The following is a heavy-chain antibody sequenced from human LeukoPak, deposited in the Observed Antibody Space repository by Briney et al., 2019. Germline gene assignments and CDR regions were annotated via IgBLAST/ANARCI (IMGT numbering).Heavy chain of an antibody. CDR3: ARGPYGSGCSDL. CDR2: IIPILGVT. V-gene: IGHV1-69*04. J-gene: IGHJ5*02. D-gene: IGHD3-10*01. Sequence: EASVKVSCRASGGTFSSYAISWVRQAPGQGLEWMGRIIPILGVTNFAQRFQGRVSITADKSTSTAYLDLSSLRSEDTAVYYCARGPYGSGCSDLWGQGTQVTVSS. CDR1: GGTFSSYA.